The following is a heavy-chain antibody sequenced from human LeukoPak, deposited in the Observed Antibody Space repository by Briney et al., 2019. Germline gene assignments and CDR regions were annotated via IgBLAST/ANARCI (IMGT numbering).Heavy chain of an antibody. D-gene: IGHD5-18*01. CDR2: ISGSGGST. Sequence: GGSLRLSCAASGSTFSSYAMSWARQAPGKGLEWVSAISGSGGSTYYADSVKGRFTISRDNSKNTLYLQMNSLRAEDTAVYYCAKDGEEAEDTAMVTINDYWGQGTLVTVSS. V-gene: IGHV3-23*01. CDR3: AKDGEEAEDTAMVTINDY. CDR1: GSTFSSYA. J-gene: IGHJ4*02.